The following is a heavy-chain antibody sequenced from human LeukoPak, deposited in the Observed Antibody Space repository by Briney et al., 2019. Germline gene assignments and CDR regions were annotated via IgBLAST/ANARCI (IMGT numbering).Heavy chain of an antibody. V-gene: IGHV1-18*01. Sequence: ASVKVSCKASGYTFTSYGINWVRQAPGRGLEWMGWISTYNGDTNYAQRLQGRVTMTTDTSTSTAYMELRSLRSDDTAVYYCARSYYYDSSAYSDYWGQGTLVIVSS. CDR1: GYTFTSYG. D-gene: IGHD3-22*01. J-gene: IGHJ4*02. CDR3: ARSYYYDSSAYSDY. CDR2: ISTYNGDT.